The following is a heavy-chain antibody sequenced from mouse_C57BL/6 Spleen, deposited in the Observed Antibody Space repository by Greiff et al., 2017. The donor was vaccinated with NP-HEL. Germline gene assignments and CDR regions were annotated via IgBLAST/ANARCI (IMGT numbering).Heavy chain of an antibody. V-gene: IGHV1-19*01. J-gene: IGHJ4*01. CDR2: INPYNGGT. CDR3: ARKGGDYAMDD. Sequence: VQLQQSGPVLVKPGASVKMSCKASGYTFTDYYMNWVKQSPGKSLEWIGVINPYNGGTSYNQKFKGKATLTVDKSSSTAYMELNSLTSEDSAVYYCARKGGDYAMDDWGQGTSVTVSS. CDR1: GYTFTDYY.